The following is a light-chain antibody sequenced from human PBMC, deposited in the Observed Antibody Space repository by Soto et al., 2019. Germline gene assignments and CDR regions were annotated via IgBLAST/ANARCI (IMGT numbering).Light chain of an antibody. Sequence: IVMTQSPDTLSVSPGERATLSCRASQSVTDNLAWYQQKPGQAPRLLNYGASTWTIGIPARFSGSGSGTDLSLTISSLQSEDFAVYYCRQYNNWPRTFGQGTKVDIK. CDR2: GAS. V-gene: IGKV3-15*01. J-gene: IGKJ1*01. CDR1: QSVTDN. CDR3: RQYNNWPRT.